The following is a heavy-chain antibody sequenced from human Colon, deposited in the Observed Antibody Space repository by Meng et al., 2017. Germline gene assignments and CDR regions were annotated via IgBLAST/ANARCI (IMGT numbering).Heavy chain of an antibody. V-gene: IGHV4-39*07. Sequence: PPVQESGPGLVKPSGSLSLTCTFSGASLRSSTYYWGLIRQPPGKGLEWIGTIYFSGTTYYNPSLKSRVTISFDTSKNQFSLNLSSVTAADTAVYYCARRLYTRPPGDFDSWGQGTLVTVSS. CDR3: ARRLYTRPPGDFDS. J-gene: IGHJ4*02. CDR1: GASLRSSTYY. CDR2: IYFSGTT. D-gene: IGHD2-2*02.